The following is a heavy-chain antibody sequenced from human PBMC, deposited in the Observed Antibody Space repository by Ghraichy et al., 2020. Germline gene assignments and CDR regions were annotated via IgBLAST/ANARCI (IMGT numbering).Heavy chain of an antibody. Sequence: SETLSLTCTVSGGSISSGGYYWSWIRQHPGKGLEWIGYIYYSGSTYYNPSLKSRVTISVDTSKNQFSLKLSSVTAADTAVYYCARDLRSSGPNWFDPWGQGTLVTVSS. V-gene: IGHV4-31*03. CDR3: ARDLRSSGPNWFDP. CDR2: IYYSGST. J-gene: IGHJ5*02. CDR1: GGSISSGGYY. D-gene: IGHD6-19*01.